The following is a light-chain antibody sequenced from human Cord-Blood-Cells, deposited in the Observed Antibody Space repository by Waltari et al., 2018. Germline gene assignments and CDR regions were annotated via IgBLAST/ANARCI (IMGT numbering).Light chain of an antibody. CDR2: DAS. CDR1: PSVSSY. V-gene: IGKV3-11*01. CDR3: QQKT. Sequence: EIVLTQSPATLSLSPGERATLSCRASPSVSSYLAWYQQKPGQAPRLLIYDASNRATGIPARFSGSGSGPDFTLTISSLEPEDFAVYYCQQKTFGQGTKVEIK. J-gene: IGKJ1*01.